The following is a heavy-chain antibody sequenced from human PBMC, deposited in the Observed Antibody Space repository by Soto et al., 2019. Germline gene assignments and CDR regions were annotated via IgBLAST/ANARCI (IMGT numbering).Heavy chain of an antibody. D-gene: IGHD4-17*01. CDR1: GYTFTSYA. CDR3: AREHDYGGSLDAFDI. V-gene: IGHV1-8*02. J-gene: IGHJ3*02. Sequence: ASVKVSCKASGYTFTSYAMHWVRQATGQRLEWMGWMNADSGNTGYAQKFQGRVTMTRNTSISTAYMELSSLRSEDTAVYYCAREHDYGGSLDAFDIWGQGTMVTVSS. CDR2: MNADSGNT.